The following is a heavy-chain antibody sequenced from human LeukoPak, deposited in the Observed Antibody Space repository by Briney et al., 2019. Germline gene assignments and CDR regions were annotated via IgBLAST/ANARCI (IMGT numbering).Heavy chain of an antibody. V-gene: IGHV1-8*01. J-gene: IGHJ4*02. Sequence: GASVKVSCKASGYTFTSYDINWVRQATGQGLEWMGWMNPNSGNTGYAQKFQGRVTMTRNTSISTAYMELSSLRSEDTAVYYCARGFRRVGATPQYYFDYWGQGTLVPVSS. CDR1: GYTFTSYD. D-gene: IGHD1-26*01. CDR3: ARGFRRVGATPQYYFDY. CDR2: MNPNSGNT.